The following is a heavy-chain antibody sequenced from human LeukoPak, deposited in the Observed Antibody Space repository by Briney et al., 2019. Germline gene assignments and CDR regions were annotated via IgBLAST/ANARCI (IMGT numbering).Heavy chain of an antibody. Sequence: PSETLSLTCTVSGGSISSYYWSWIRQPPGKGLEWIGYIYYSGSTNYNPSLKSRVTISVDTSKNQFSLKLSSVTAADTAVYYCASIAAAGTGYYYYGMDGWGQGTTVTVSS. J-gene: IGHJ6*02. D-gene: IGHD6-13*01. CDR1: GGSISSYY. V-gene: IGHV4-59*01. CDR2: IYYSGST. CDR3: ASIAAAGTGYYYYGMDG.